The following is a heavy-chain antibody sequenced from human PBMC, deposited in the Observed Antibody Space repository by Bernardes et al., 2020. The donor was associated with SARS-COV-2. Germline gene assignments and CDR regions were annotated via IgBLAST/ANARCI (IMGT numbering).Heavy chain of an antibody. D-gene: IGHD3-22*01. CDR1: GFTFSSYW. CDR2: INSDGSTT. V-gene: IGHV3-74*01. CDR3: ARVKGYSDSSPTVQH. Sequence: GGSLRLSCAASGFTFSSYWMHWVRQAPGKGLVWVSRINSDGSTTTYADSVKGRFTISRDNAKNTLYLQMNSLRGEDTAVYYCARVKGYSDSSPTVQHWGQGTLVTVSS. J-gene: IGHJ1*01.